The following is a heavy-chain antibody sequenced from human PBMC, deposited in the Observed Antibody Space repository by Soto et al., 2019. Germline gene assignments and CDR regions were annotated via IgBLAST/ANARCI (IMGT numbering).Heavy chain of an antibody. V-gene: IGHV1-69*06. J-gene: IGHJ6*02. CDR1: GGTFSSYA. CDR2: IIPIFGTA. CDR3: ARSLSKPSYSSGWNYYYYGMDV. D-gene: IGHD6-19*01. Sequence: VASVKVSCKASGGTFSSYAISWVRQAPGQGLEWMGGIIPIFGTANYAQKFQGRVTITADKSTSTAYMELSSLRSEDTAVYYCARSLSKPSYSSGWNYYYYGMDVWGQGTTVTVSS.